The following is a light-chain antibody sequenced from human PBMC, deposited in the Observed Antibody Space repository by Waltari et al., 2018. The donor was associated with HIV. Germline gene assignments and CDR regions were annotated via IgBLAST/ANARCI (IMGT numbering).Light chain of an antibody. V-gene: IGLV3-21*04. Sequence: SYVLTQTPSVSLAPGKTATLTCEGSDIGTRSVHWYRQEPGQAPVLVIYYDGERPSGIAERFSGSNSGNTATLTISRVGVGDEADYYCQVWDANTDVVFGTGTKLTVL. CDR2: YDG. J-gene: IGLJ2*01. CDR3: QVWDANTDVV. CDR1: DIGTRS.